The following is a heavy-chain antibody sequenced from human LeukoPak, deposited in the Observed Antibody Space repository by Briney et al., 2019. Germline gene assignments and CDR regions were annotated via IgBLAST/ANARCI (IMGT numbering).Heavy chain of an antibody. D-gene: IGHD2-15*01. J-gene: IGHJ4*02. Sequence: GASVKVSCKASGYTFINYGITWVRQAPGQGLEWMGKIIPILNIAHYAQKFQGRVTITADKSTSTAYMDLSSLRSEDTAVYYCARAPGSGEINFDYWGQGTLVTVSS. CDR1: GYTFINYG. CDR2: IIPILNIA. CDR3: ARAPGSGEINFDY. V-gene: IGHV1-69*04.